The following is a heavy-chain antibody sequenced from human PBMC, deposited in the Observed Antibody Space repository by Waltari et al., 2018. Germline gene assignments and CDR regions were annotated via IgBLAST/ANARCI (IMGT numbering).Heavy chain of an antibody. D-gene: IGHD2-2*01. CDR2: INHTGKT. V-gene: IGHV4-34*01. CDR3: VRRDTVVVPVPSYPVGH. Sequence: QVQLQQWGVGLLKPSETLSLTCAVYGGSLRGYYWSWIRQPPGEGLEWIGEINHTGKTFYNPSLKSRLVISIDTYKSQISLKLSSVTAADTAVYYCVRRDTVVVPVPSYPVGHWGQGTLVTVSS. CDR1: GGSLRGYY. J-gene: IGHJ4*02.